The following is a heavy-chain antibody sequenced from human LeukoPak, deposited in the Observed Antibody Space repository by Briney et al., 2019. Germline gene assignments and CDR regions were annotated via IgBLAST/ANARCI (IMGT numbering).Heavy chain of an antibody. Sequence: GGSLRLSCAASGFTFSSYWMSWVRQAPGKGLEWVSAISGSGGSTYYADSVKGRFTISRDNSKNTLYLQMNSLRAEDTAVYYCAKDVGGYDGGLDYWGQGTLVTVSS. V-gene: IGHV3-23*01. CDR1: GFTFSSYW. CDR2: ISGSGGST. J-gene: IGHJ4*02. CDR3: AKDVGGYDGGLDY. D-gene: IGHD5-12*01.